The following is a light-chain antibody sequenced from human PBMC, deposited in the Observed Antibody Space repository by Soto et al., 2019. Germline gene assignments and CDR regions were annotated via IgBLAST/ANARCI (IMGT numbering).Light chain of an antibody. Sequence: EIVMTQSPATLSVSPGERATLSCRASQSVSSNLAWYQQKPGQAPRLLIYGASTRATGIPARFSGSRSRTEFTLTISSLQSEDFAVYYCQQYNNWPYTFGQGTKLAIK. V-gene: IGKV3-15*01. CDR3: QQYNNWPYT. J-gene: IGKJ2*01. CDR1: QSVSSN. CDR2: GAS.